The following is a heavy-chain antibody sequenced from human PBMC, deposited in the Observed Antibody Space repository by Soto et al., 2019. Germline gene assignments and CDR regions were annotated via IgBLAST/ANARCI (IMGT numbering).Heavy chain of an antibody. CDR2: IYPGDSDT. V-gene: IGHV5-51*01. CDR3: DY. J-gene: IGHJ4*02. Sequence: PGESLKISCKGSGYSFTSYWIGWVRQMPGKGLEWMGIIYPGDSDTRYSPSFQGQVTISADKSISTAADTAVYYCARVSYGDYFDYWGQGTLVTVSS. CDR1: GYSFTSYW. D-gene: IGHD3-10*01.